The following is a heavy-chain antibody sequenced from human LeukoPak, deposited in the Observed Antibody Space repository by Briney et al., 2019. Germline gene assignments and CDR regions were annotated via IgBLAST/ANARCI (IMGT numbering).Heavy chain of an antibody. D-gene: IGHD5-12*01. Sequence: ASVKVSCKASGYTLTSYYLHWVRQAPGQGLEWVGIMNPSGGSTNYAQKFHGRVMMTRDTSTSTVYMELSSLRSEDTAVYYCARVLGAYSDYEGLKYWGQGTLVTVSS. CDR2: MNPSGGST. CDR1: GYTLTSYY. V-gene: IGHV1-46*01. J-gene: IGHJ4*02. CDR3: ARVLGAYSDYEGLKY.